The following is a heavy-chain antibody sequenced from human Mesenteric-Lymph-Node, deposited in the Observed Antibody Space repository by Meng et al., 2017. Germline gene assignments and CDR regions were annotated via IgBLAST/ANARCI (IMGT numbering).Heavy chain of an antibody. J-gene: IGHJ5*01. CDR3: ARRDWFDS. CDR2: IKYDGTFT. Sequence: GESLKISCAASGFTFSTSWMQWVRQAPGKGLVWVSRIKYDGTFTTYADSVKGRFTISRDNAKNTLYLHMNSLRAEDTAVYYCARRDWFDSWGQGTLVTVSS. V-gene: IGHV3-74*01. CDR1: GFTFSTSW.